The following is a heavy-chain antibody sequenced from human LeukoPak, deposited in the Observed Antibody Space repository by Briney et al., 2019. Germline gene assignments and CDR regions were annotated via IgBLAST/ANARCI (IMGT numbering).Heavy chain of an antibody. CDR2: ISGDGGST. V-gene: IGHV3-43*02. J-gene: IGHJ4*02. CDR3: AKVPYYYDSSGYYSVDY. Sequence: GGSLRLSCAASGFTFDDYAMHWVRQAPGKGLEWVSLISGDGGSTYYADSVKGRFTISRDNGKNSLYLQMNSLRTEDTALYYCAKVPYYYDSSGYYSVDYWGQGTLVTVSS. D-gene: IGHD3-22*01. CDR1: GFTFDDYA.